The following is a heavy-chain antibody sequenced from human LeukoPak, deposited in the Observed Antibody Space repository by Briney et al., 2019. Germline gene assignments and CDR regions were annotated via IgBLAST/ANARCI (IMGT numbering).Heavy chain of an antibody. CDR2: ITRDGFNT. CDR1: GFTFDDYT. Sequence: GGSLRLSCAASGFTFDDYTMHWVRQAPGRGLEWVSLITRDGFNTFYADSVKGRFTISRDNGKNSLSLQMNSLRSEDTALYYCATDRLKYFEEWGQGTLSPSRQ. V-gene: IGHV3-43*01. CDR3: ATDRLKYFEE. J-gene: IGHJ4*02. D-gene: IGHD5/OR15-5a*01.